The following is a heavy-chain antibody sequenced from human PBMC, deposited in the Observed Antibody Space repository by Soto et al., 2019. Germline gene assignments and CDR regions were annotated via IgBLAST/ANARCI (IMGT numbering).Heavy chain of an antibody. V-gene: IGHV4-59*01. D-gene: IGHD2-21*02. J-gene: IGHJ6*02. CDR1: GGSLRGYS. CDR2: VYSGGGT. CDR3: ARDVTMDV. Sequence: PSETLSLTCAVSGGSLRGYSWSWIRQSPGKGLEWIGYVYSGGGTNYSPSFMSRVTISVDTTNNQFSLKLNSVTAADTAVYYCARDVTMDVWGQGTMVTVSS.